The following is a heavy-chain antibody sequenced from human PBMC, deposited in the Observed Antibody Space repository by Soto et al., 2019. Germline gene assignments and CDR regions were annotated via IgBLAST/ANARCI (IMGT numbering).Heavy chain of an antibody. J-gene: IGHJ5*02. CDR2: IYYSGST. V-gene: IGHV4-39*01. CDR1: GGSISSSSYY. CDR3: ARLESRGLRFFWFDP. Sequence: SETLSLTCTVSGGSISSSSYYWCGILHPPGKGLEWIGSIYYSGSTYYNPSLKSRVTISVDTSKNQFSLKLSSVTAADTAVYYCARLESRGLRFFWFDPWGQGTLVTVSS. D-gene: IGHD3-3*01.